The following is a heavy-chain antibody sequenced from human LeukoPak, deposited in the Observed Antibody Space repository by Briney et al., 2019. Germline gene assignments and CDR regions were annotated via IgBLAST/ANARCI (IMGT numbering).Heavy chain of an antibody. J-gene: IGHJ3*02. D-gene: IGHD2-15*01. V-gene: IGHV4-30-2*01. Sequence: PSETLSLTCAVSGGSISSGGYSWSWIRQPSGKGLEWIGYIYHSGSTYYNPSLKSRVTISVDRSKNQFSLKLSSVTAADTAVYYCARLGYCSRGSCYSWGDAFDIWGQGTMVTVSS. CDR1: GGSISSGGYS. CDR3: ARLGYCSRGSCYSWGDAFDI. CDR2: IYHSGST.